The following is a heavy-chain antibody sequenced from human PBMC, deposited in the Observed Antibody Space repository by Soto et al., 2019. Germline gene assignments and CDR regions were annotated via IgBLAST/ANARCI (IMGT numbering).Heavy chain of an antibody. D-gene: IGHD2-15*01. CDR3: ANGGNDDYYFDY. V-gene: IGHV1-69*13. CDR1: GGTFSSYA. CDR2: IIPIFGTA. J-gene: IGHJ4*02. Sequence: SVKVSCKASGGTFSSYAISWVRQAPGQGLEWMGGIIPIFGTANYAQKFQGRVTITADESTSAAYMELSSLRSEDTAVYYCANGGNDDYYFDYWGQGTLVTVSS.